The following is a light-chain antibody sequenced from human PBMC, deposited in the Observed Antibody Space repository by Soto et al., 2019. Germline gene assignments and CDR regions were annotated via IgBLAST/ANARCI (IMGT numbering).Light chain of an antibody. J-gene: IGKJ3*01. Sequence: EMVMTQSPATLSVSPGERVTLSCRASESVHRNLAWYQQKPGQGPSLLIYYASTRATGVPDRFTGSGSRTEFTLTISSLQSEDFGVYHCQHYSNWPPTFGPGTKVEIK. CDR2: YAS. CDR3: QHYSNWPPT. CDR1: ESVHRN. V-gene: IGKV3-15*01.